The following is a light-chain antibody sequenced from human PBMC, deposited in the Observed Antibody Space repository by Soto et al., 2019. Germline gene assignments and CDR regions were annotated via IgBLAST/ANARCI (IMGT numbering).Light chain of an antibody. Sequence: QSVLAQPPSVSGAPGQRVTISCSGSSSNIGAGYGVHWYQQLPGTAPKLLIYGNSNRPSGVPDRFSGSKSGTSASLAITGLHAEDEAAYHCQSYDSSLSGWVFGGGTKLTVL. V-gene: IGLV1-40*01. CDR1: SSNIGAGYG. J-gene: IGLJ3*02. CDR2: GNS. CDR3: QSYDSSLSGWV.